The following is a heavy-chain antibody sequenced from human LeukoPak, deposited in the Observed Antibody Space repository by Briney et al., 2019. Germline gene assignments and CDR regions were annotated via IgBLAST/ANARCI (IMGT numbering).Heavy chain of an antibody. CDR3: ARVGRFLEWLPNWFDP. V-gene: IGHV1-18*01. J-gene: IGHJ5*02. D-gene: IGHD3-3*01. CDR2: ISAYNGNT. Sequence: ASVKVSCKASGYTFTSYGISWVRQAPGQGLEWMGWISAYNGNTKYAQKLQGRVTMTTDTSTSTAYMELRSLRSDDTAVYYCARVGRFLEWLPNWFDPWGQGTLVTVSS. CDR1: GYTFTSYG.